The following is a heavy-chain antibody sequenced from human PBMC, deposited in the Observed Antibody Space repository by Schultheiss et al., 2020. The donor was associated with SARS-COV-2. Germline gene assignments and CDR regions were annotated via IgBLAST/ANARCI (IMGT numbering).Heavy chain of an antibody. CDR1: GFTFSDHY. CDR3: TTFSQQQLVRLDY. J-gene: IGHJ4*02. Sequence: GGSLRLSCAASGFTFSDHYMDWVRQAPGKGLEWVGFIRSKAYGGTTDYAAPVKGRFTISRDDSKNTLYLQMNSLKTEDTAVYYCTTFSQQQLVRLDYWGQGTLVTVSS. V-gene: IGHV3-15*01. D-gene: IGHD6-13*01. CDR2: IRSKAYGGTT.